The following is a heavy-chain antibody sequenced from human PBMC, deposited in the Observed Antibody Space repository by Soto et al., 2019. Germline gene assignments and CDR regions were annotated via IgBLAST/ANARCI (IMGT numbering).Heavy chain of an antibody. CDR3: ARGSESFDL. CDR1: GYTFNNYG. Sequence: QVLLMQSGPEVKKPGASVKVSCKASGYTFNNYGISWVRQVPGQGLEWMGRISGYNGNTNYAQKIQGRVTVTRDTSTATAYMELRSLRSDDTAIYYCARGSESFDLWGQGTLVTVSS. D-gene: IGHD1-26*01. CDR2: ISGYNGNT. V-gene: IGHV1-18*01. J-gene: IGHJ4*02.